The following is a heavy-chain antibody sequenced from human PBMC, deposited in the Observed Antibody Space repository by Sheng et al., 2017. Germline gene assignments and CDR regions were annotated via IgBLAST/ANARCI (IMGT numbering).Heavy chain of an antibody. Sequence: EAQLVESGGGLVQPGGSLRLSCAASGFTFSSYAMSWVRQAPGKGLEWVSGIIGSGGSTYYADSVMGRFSISRDNSRNTLYLQMNGLRADDTAVYYCARDAIGVVRYNWFDPWGQGTLVTVSS. CDR2: IIGSGGST. CDR1: GFTFSSYA. V-gene: IGHV3-23*04. J-gene: IGHJ5*02. D-gene: IGHD3-3*01. CDR3: ARDAIGVVRYNWFDP.